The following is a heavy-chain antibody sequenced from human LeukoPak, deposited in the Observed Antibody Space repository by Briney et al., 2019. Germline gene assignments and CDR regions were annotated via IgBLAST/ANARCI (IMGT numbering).Heavy chain of an antibody. J-gene: IGHJ4*02. V-gene: IGHV3-30*04. CDR2: ISYDGSNK. D-gene: IGHD6-13*01. CDR3: ARRTQPYYFDY. CDR1: GFTFSSYA. Sequence: GRSLRLSCAASGFTFSSYAMHWVRQAPGKGLEWVAAISYDGSNKYYADSVKGRFTISRDNSKNTLYLRMNSLRAEDTAVYYCARRTQPYYFDYWGQGTLVTVSS.